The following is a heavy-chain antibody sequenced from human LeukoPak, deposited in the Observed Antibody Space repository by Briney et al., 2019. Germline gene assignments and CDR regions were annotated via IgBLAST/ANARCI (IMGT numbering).Heavy chain of an antibody. J-gene: IGHJ6*02. V-gene: IGHV3-21*01. CDR1: GFTFSSYS. Sequence: GGSLRLSCAASGFTFSSYSMNWVRQAPGKGLEWVSSISSSSSYIYYADSVKGRFTISRDNAKNSLYLQMNSLRAEDTAVYYCARESVEDGMDVWGQGTTVTVSS. CDR2: ISSSSSYI. CDR3: ARESVEDGMDV. D-gene: IGHD6-19*01.